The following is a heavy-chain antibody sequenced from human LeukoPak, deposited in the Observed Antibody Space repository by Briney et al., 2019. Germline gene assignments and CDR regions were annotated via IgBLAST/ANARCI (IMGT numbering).Heavy chain of an antibody. J-gene: IGHJ4*02. D-gene: IGHD6-13*01. CDR1: GFTFSYYS. V-gene: IGHV3-23*01. CDR2: ISGSGGST. CDR3: AKALAAAADGIVDY. Sequence: GGSLRLSCAASGFTFSYYSMSWVRQAPGKGLEWVSGISGSGGSTFYADSVKGRFTISRDNSKNTLYLQMNSLRAEDTAVYYCAKALAAAADGIVDYWGQGTLVTVSS.